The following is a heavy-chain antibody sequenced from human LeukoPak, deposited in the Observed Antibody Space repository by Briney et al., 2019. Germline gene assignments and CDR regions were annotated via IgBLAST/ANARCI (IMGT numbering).Heavy chain of an antibody. CDR3: ARSDGSGCDP. V-gene: IGHV4-59*01. J-gene: IGHJ5*02. Sequence: SETLSLTCTVPGGSISSYHWSWIRQPPGKGLEWIGYIYYSGSTNYNPALESRVTISVDTSKNQFFLKLSSVTAADTAVYYCARSDGSGCDPWGQGTLVTVSA. CDR1: GGSISSYH. CDR2: IYYSGST. D-gene: IGHD3-10*01.